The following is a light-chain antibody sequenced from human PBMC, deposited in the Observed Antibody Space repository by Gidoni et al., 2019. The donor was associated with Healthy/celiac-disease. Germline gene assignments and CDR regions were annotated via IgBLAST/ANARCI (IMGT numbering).Light chain of an antibody. V-gene: IGLV3-21*02. Sequence: SYVLTQPPSVSVAPGQTARITGGGNNMGSKSVHWYQQKPGQAPVLVVYDDSDRPSGISERFSGSNSGNTATLTISRVEAGDEADYYCQVWDSSSDHPVVFGGGTKLTVL. J-gene: IGLJ2*01. CDR2: DDS. CDR1: NMGSKS. CDR3: QVWDSSSDHPVV.